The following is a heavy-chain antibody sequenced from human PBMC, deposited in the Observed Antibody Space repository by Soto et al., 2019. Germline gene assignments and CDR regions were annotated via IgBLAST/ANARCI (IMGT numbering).Heavy chain of an antibody. Sequence: ASVKVCCKASGYTFTSYGISWVRQAPGRGLEWMGWISAYNGNTNYAQKLQGRVTMTTDTSTSTAYMELRSLRSDDTAVYYCARDDILTGYEAFDIWGQGTMVTVSS. CDR2: ISAYNGNT. J-gene: IGHJ3*02. CDR1: GYTFTSYG. D-gene: IGHD3-9*01. V-gene: IGHV1-18*01. CDR3: ARDDILTGYEAFDI.